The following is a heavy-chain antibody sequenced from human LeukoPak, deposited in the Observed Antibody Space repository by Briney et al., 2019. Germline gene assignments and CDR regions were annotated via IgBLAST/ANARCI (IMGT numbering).Heavy chain of an antibody. D-gene: IGHD6-6*01. CDR1: GYSFTSYW. CDR2: IYPGDSDT. J-gene: IGHJ4*02. Sequence: GVSLKISCKGSGYSFTSYWISWVRQMPGKGLEWMGIIYPGDSDTRYSPSFQGQVTISADKSISTAYLQWSSLKASDTAMYYCARGLLGSIAALDYWGQETLVTVSS. V-gene: IGHV5-51*01. CDR3: ARGLLGSIAALDY.